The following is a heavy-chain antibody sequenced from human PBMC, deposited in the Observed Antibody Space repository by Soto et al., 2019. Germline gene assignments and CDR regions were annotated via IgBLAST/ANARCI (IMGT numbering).Heavy chain of an antibody. CDR1: GYIFNNYW. CDR3: ASLSYYDSSGAFDY. Sequence: GESLKTSCKGSGYIFNNYWIGWVRQMPGKGLEWMGIIYPGDSDTKYSPSFQGQVTISADKSITTAYLQWSSLKASDTAMYYCASLSYYDSSGAFDYWGQGTLVTVSS. V-gene: IGHV5-51*01. D-gene: IGHD3-22*01. CDR2: IYPGDSDT. J-gene: IGHJ4*02.